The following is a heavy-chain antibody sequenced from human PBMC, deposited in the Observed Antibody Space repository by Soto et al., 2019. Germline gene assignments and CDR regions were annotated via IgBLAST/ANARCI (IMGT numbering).Heavy chain of an antibody. D-gene: IGHD5-18*01. V-gene: IGHV4-4*02. CDR3: ACEPYSWSACVVY. J-gene: IGHJ4*01. Sequence: PSETLSLTCAVSGGSVSSTQWWTWVRQAPVKGPEWPGEIYQVGSTKYNPSLKSRVTIAVGKSNGHFSLNLRSVIAADTALYYCACEPYSWSACVVYW. CDR2: IYQVGST. CDR1: GGSVSSTQW.